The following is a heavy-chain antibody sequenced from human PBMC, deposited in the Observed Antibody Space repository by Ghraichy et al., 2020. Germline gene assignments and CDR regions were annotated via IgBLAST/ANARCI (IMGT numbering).Heavy chain of an antibody. CDR2: INHSGST. J-gene: IGHJ6*02. Sequence: SETLSLTCAVYGGSFSHYYWSWIRQPPGKGLEWIGEINHSGSTNYNPSLKSRVTISVDTSKNQFSLKLTSVTAADTAVYYCARAKHTGNYYYYYCMDVWGQGTTFTVSS. CDR3: ARAKHTGNYYYYYCMDV. CDR1: GGSFSHYY. V-gene: IGHV4-34*01. D-gene: IGHD1-26*01.